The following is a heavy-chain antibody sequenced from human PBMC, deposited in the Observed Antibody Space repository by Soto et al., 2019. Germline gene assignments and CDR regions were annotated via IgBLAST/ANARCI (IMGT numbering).Heavy chain of an antibody. Sequence: ASVKVSCKASGYTFTGYYMHWVRQAPGQGLEWMGWINPNSGNTGYAQKFQGRVTMTRNTSISTAYMELSSPRSEDTAVYYCASSREGGSGRYFDYWGQGTLVTVSS. CDR1: GYTFTGYY. V-gene: IGHV1-8*02. CDR3: ASSREGGSGRYFDY. D-gene: IGHD1-26*01. CDR2: INPNSGNT. J-gene: IGHJ4*02.